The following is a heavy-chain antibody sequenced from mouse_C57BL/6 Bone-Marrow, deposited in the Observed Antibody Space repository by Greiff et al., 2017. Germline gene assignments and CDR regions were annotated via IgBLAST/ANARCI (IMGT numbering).Heavy chain of an antibody. CDR1: GYTFTSYN. Sequence: LQQSGAELVRPGASVKMSCTASGYTFTSYNMHWVKQKPRQGLEWIGAIYPGNGDTSYNQKFKGKATLTVDKTSNKAYMQLSSLTSEDSAVYFCARLDYSRLYFDYWGQGTTLTVAS. CDR2: IYPGNGDT. J-gene: IGHJ2*01. D-gene: IGHD2-5*01. CDR3: ARLDYSRLYFDY. V-gene: IGHV1-12*01.